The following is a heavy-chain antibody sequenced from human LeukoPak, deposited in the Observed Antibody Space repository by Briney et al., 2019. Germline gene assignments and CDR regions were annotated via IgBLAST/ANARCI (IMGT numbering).Heavy chain of an antibody. J-gene: IGHJ4*02. CDR1: GGSISSSNYY. Sequence: SETLSLTCTVSGGSISSSNYYWGWIRQPPGKGLEWVGSIYYSGTTYYSSSLKSRVIISVDTSKNQFSLKLSSVTATDTAVYYCARHEAQDFDYWGQGTLVTVSP. CDR2: IYYSGTT. CDR3: ARHEAQDFDY. V-gene: IGHV4-39*01.